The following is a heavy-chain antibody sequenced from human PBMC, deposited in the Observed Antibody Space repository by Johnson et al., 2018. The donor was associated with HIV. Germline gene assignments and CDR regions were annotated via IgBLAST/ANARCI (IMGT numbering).Heavy chain of an antibody. CDR1: GFTFDDYA. CDR2: INWSGHDT. D-gene: IGHD4-17*01. Sequence: VQLVESGGGVVRPGGSLRLSCVASGFTFDDYAMSWVRQAPGKGLEWVSRINWSGHDTAYSDSVKGRFTISRDNAKNSLYLQMNGLRDEDTAWYYCARGRGYGAERGALDNWGQGTMVTVSA. V-gene: IGHV3-20*04. CDR3: ARGRGYGAERGALDN. J-gene: IGHJ3*02.